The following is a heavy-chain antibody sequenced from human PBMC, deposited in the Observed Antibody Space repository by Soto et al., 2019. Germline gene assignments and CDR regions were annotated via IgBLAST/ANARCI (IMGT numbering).Heavy chain of an antibody. CDR3: ARDGDGRMTTNPYYYNGMDG. D-gene: IGHD4-4*01. Sequence: LWRPLSPTCTVSGASTSSSSWGWFRRPPGKGLRWIGHVFYTGRANYNASLKSRVSISLDTSNYQFSLKLSSVTAADTPVYYCARDGDGRMTTNPYYYNGMDGWGPGTTVTVAA. CDR1: GASTSSSS. J-gene: IGHJ6*01. V-gene: IGHV4-59*01. CDR2: VFYTGRA.